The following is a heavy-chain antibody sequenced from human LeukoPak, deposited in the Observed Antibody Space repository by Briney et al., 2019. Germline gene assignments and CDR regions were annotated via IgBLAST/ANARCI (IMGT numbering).Heavy chain of an antibody. D-gene: IGHD3-10*01. Sequence: PSETLSLTCVVSGLSISSGFYWGWIRQPPGKGLEWIVTINHSEDTYSNPSLRSRVSVSADTSRNHFSLRLSSVAAADTAVYYCARIRAAAITNAFEIWDQGTVVTVSS. V-gene: IGHV4-38-2*01. CDR3: ARIRAAAITNAFEI. CDR1: GLSISSGFY. J-gene: IGHJ3*02. CDR2: INHSEDT.